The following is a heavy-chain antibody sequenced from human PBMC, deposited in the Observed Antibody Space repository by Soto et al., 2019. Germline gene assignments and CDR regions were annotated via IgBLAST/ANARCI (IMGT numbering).Heavy chain of an antibody. CDR2: IYHSGST. V-gene: IGHV4-38-2*01. CDR3: TRRGSSGTPVDY. D-gene: IGHD1-26*01. CDR1: DYSISSGYY. Sequence: PSETLSLTCGVSDYSISSGYYWGWIRQPPGKGLEWIGNIYHSGSTHYNPALKSRVTISVDMSKNQFSLKLKSVTAADTAVYYCTRRGSSGTPVDYWGQGTLVTVSS. J-gene: IGHJ4*02.